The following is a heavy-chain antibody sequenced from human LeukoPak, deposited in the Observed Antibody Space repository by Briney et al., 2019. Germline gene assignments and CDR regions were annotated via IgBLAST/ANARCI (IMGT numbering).Heavy chain of an antibody. V-gene: IGHV3-21*04. CDR3: AKDWWDE. J-gene: IGHJ4*02. D-gene: IGHD1-26*01. CDR2: ISSSSRHI. CDR1: GFTFSSYS. Sequence: PGGSLRLSCAASGFTFSSYSMNWVRQAPGKGLEWVSSISSSSRHIYYADSVKGRFTIFRDDTKNSLFLQMDSLRAEDTAVYYCAKDWWDEWGQGTLVTVSS.